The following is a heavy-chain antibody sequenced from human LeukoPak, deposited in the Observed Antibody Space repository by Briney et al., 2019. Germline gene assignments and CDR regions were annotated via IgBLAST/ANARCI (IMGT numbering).Heavy chain of an antibody. CDR3: AGGGYSSGWYSSPDY. V-gene: IGHV3-30*03. Sequence: GGSLRLSCAASEFTFSDYYMSWIRQAPGKGLEWVAFISYDGSHKYYADSVKGRFTISRDNSKNTLYLQMNSLRGEDTAVYYCAGGGYSSGWYSSPDYWGQGTLVTVSS. D-gene: IGHD6-19*01. CDR2: ISYDGSHK. CDR1: EFTFSDYY. J-gene: IGHJ4*02.